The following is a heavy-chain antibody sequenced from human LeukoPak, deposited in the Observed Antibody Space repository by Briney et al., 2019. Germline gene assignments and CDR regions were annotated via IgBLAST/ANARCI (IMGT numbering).Heavy chain of an antibody. V-gene: IGHV3-30-3*01. J-gene: IGHJ4*02. CDR2: ISYDGSNK. Sequence: GGSLRLSCAASGFTFSSYAMHWVRQAPGKGLEWVAVISYDGSNKYYADSVKGRFTISRDNSKNTLYLQMNSLRAEDTAVYYCARDLEVPAGPNRNIVATHSSGGVLDYWGQGTLVTVSS. CDR3: ARDLEVPAGPNRNIVATHSSGGVLDY. D-gene: IGHD5-12*01. CDR1: GFTFSSYA.